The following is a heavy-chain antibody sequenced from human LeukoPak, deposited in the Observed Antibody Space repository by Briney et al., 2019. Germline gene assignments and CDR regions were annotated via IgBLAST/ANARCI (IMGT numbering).Heavy chain of an antibody. CDR3: AKDLRGRILRYFDY. CDR2: RGSDDST. J-gene: IGHJ4*02. D-gene: IGHD3-16*01. Sequence: GGSLRLSCAASGFTVGHYPMSFVRQAPGEGLEWVSTRGSDDSTYYADSVKGRFTISRDNSKNTLYLQMNNLRAEDTAVYYCAKDLRGRILRYFDYWGRGTLVTVSS. V-gene: IGHV3-23*01. CDR1: GFTVGHYP.